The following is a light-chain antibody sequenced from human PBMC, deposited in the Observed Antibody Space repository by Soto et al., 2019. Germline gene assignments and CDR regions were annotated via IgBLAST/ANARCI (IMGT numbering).Light chain of an antibody. CDR1: QSVNSAF. CDR2: GAS. V-gene: IGKV3-20*01. Sequence: EIVLTQSPDTLTLSPGXRASLSCRASQSVNSAFLAWYQQKPGQAPRLLIYGASSRAPGVPETFSGSGFGTEFTLTISRLEPEDFAVYYCQQYAGSPRTFGQGTKVDTK. CDR3: QQYAGSPRT. J-gene: IGKJ1*01.